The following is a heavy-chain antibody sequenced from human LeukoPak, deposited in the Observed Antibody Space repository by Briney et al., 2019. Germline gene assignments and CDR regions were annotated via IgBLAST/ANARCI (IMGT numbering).Heavy chain of an antibody. D-gene: IGHD4-11*01. CDR2: IWYDGSNK. V-gene: IGHV3-33*07. CDR3: ARDEGLDDYSNFYAMDV. Sequence: PGGSLRLSCAASGFTFSSYGMYWVRQAPGKGLEWVALIWYDGSNKKYADSVKGRFTISRDNSKNTLSLQMNSLRAEDTAVYYCARDEGLDDYSNFYAMDVWGQGTPVTVSS. CDR1: GFTFSSYG. J-gene: IGHJ6*02.